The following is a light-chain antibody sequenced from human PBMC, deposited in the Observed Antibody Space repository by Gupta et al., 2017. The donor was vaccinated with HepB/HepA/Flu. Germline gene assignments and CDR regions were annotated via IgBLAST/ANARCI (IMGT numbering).Light chain of an antibody. Sequence: SYSLTPPPSVSVSPGQPASITCSEDKLGHKYVSWYQQKPGQSPVLVIYQDTKRPSGFPERFSGSNSGNTATLTISGTQAMDEADYYCQAWDSSTVVFGGGTKLTVL. CDR1: KLGHKY. CDR3: QAWDSSTVV. CDR2: QDT. J-gene: IGLJ2*01. V-gene: IGLV3-1*01.